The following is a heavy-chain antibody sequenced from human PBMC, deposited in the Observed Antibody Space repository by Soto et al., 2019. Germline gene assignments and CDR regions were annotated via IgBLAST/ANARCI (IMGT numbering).Heavy chain of an antibody. CDR3: ARDRCSSTSCFFDY. Sequence: GGSLGLSCAASGFTFSSYGMSGVRQAPGKGLEWVANIKQDGSEKYYVDSVKGRLTISRDNAKNSLYLQMNSLRAEDTAVYYCARDRCSSTSCFFDYWGRGTLVTVSS. J-gene: IGHJ4*02. CDR1: GFTFSSYG. CDR2: IKQDGSEK. D-gene: IGHD2-2*01. V-gene: IGHV3-7*01.